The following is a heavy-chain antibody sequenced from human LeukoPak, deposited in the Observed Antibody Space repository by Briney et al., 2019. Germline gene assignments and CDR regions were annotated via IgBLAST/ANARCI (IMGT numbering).Heavy chain of an antibody. CDR2: IYHSGST. D-gene: IGHD2-2*01. CDR3: ARDRASTHDY. Sequence: SETLSLTCTVSGYSISSGYYWGWIRQPPGKGLEWIGSIYHSGSTYYNPSLKSRVTISVDTSKNQFSLKLSSVTAADTAVYYCARDRASTHDYWGQGTLVTVSS. V-gene: IGHV4-38-2*02. CDR1: GYSISSGYY. J-gene: IGHJ4*02.